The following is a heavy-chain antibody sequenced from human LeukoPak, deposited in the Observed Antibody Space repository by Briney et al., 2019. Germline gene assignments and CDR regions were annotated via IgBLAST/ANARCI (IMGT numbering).Heavy chain of an antibody. D-gene: IGHD6-6*01. CDR3: ASGVAARPQHQRPWGTASYYYMDV. CDR1: GGSISSHY. Sequence: SETLSLTCTVSGGSISSHYWSWIRQPPGKGLEWIGYIYYSGSTNYNPSLKSRVTISVDTSKNQFSLKLSSVTAADTAVYYCASGVAARPQHQRPWGTASYYYMDVWGKGTTVTVSS. CDR2: IYYSGST. V-gene: IGHV4-59*11. J-gene: IGHJ6*03.